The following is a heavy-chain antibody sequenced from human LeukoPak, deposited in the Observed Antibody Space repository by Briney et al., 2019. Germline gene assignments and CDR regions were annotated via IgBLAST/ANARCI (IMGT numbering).Heavy chain of an antibody. D-gene: IGHD3-9*01. Sequence: GGSLRLSCAASGFTFSNYAMSWVRQAPGKGLEWVSAITGGGSGIYYADSMKSRFTISRDNSKNTLYLQINSLRAEDTAVYYCAKRGDYDVLTGYYVSDYWGQGTLVTVSS. CDR1: GFTFSNYA. V-gene: IGHV3-23*01. CDR3: AKRGDYDVLTGYYVSDY. CDR2: ITGGGSGI. J-gene: IGHJ4*02.